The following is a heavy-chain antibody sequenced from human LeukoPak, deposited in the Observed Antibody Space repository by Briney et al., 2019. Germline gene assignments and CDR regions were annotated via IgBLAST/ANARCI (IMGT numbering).Heavy chain of an antibody. CDR1: GGSISSGGYY. CDR2: IYHSEST. Sequence: SETLSLTCTVSGGSISSGGYYWSWIRQPPGKGLEWIGYIYHSESTYYNPSLKSRVTISVDRSKNQFSLKLSSVTAADTAVYYCARGGGSYLIDYWGQGTLVTVSS. D-gene: IGHD1-26*01. CDR3: ARGGGSYLIDY. J-gene: IGHJ4*02. V-gene: IGHV4-30-2*01.